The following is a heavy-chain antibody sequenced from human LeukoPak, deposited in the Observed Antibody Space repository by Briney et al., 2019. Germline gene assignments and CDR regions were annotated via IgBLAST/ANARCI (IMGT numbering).Heavy chain of an antibody. Sequence: GGSLRLSCAASGFTLSNYNMNWVRQTPGKGLEWVSYVSPNGYTKHYADAVKSRFIISRDNAKDSLYLQMNSLRAEDTAVYYCARGVPAAISDWYFDLWGRGTLVTVSS. CDR2: VSPNGYTK. D-gene: IGHD2-2*01. CDR1: GFTLSNYN. V-gene: IGHV3-48*01. CDR3: ARGVPAAISDWYFDL. J-gene: IGHJ2*01.